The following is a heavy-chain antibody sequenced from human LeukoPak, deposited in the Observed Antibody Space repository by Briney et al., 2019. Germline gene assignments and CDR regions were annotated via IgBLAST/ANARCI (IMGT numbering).Heavy chain of an antibody. D-gene: IGHD3-10*01. Sequence: ESGPTLVKPTQTLTLTCTFSGFSLSTSGVGVGWIRQPPGKALEWLAFIYWNDDKRYNPFLESRLTITKDTPKNQVVLTVTNVDPVDTATYYCAHNFYGSGSPYSFYYYYMDVWGKGTTVTVSS. CDR1: GFSLSTSGVG. CDR2: IYWNDDK. CDR3: AHNFYGSGSPYSFYYYYMDV. J-gene: IGHJ6*03. V-gene: IGHV2-5*01.